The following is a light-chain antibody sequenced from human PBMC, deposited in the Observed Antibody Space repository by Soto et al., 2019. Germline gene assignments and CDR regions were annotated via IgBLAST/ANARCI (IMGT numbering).Light chain of an antibody. CDR3: QQSYNPPWT. CDR1: QSIGRN. Sequence: DIQMTQSPSSLSSSVIDRFTITCRSSQSIGRNLNWYLQRPGKAPKLLVYAASHLQSGVPSRFSGGGSGTAFTLVISSLQPEDSATYYCQQSYNPPWTFGQGTKVDI. J-gene: IGKJ1*01. CDR2: AAS. V-gene: IGKV1-39*01.